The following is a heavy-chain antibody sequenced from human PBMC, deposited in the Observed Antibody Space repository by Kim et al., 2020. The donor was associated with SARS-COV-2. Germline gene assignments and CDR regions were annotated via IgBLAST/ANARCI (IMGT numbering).Heavy chain of an antibody. CDR2: ISSSSSYI. J-gene: IGHJ4*02. Sequence: GGSLRLSCAASGFTFSSYSMNWVRQAPGKGLEWVSSISSSSSYIYYADSVKGRFTISRDNAKNSLYLQMNSLRAEDTAVYYCARPLRYCSSTSCPTLRSDYWGQGTLVTVSS. CDR3: ARPLRYCSSTSCPTLRSDY. V-gene: IGHV3-21*01. CDR1: GFTFSSYS. D-gene: IGHD2-2*01.